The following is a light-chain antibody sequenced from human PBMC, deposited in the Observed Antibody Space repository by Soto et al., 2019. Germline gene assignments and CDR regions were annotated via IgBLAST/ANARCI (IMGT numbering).Light chain of an antibody. J-gene: IGKJ5*01. CDR3: QQGYSSAIT. CDR2: AAS. CDR1: QGVSIY. V-gene: IGKV1-39*01. Sequence: IQLTQSPSSLSASVGDRVTITCRASQGVSIYLGWYQQKPGKAPKGLIYAASRLQSGVPSRFSGSGSGTDFTLTINSLQPADFATYYCQQGYSSAITFGQGTRLEIK.